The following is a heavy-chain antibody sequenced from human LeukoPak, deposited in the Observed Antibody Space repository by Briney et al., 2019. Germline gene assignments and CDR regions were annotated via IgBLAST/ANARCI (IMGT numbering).Heavy chain of an antibody. Sequence: SVKVSCKASGGTFSSYAISWVRQAPGQGLEWMGGIIPIFGTANYAQKFQGRVRITTDESTSTAYMELSSLRSEDTAVYYCARDRGNYYYYYMDVWGKGTTVTVSS. CDR1: GGTFSSYA. V-gene: IGHV1-69*05. J-gene: IGHJ6*03. D-gene: IGHD3-10*01. CDR3: ARDRGNYYYYYMDV. CDR2: IIPIFGTA.